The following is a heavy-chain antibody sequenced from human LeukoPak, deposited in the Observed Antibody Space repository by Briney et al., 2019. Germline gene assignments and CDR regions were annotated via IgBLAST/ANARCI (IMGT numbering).Heavy chain of an antibody. CDR1: GGSISSGGYY. D-gene: IGHD2-2*01. V-gene: IGHV4-31*03. CDR2: IYCSGST. J-gene: IGHJ4*02. Sequence: SETLSLTCTVSGGSISSGGYYWSWIRQHPGKGLEWIGYIYCSGSTYYNPSLKSRVTISVDTSKNQFSLKLSSVTAADTAVYYCARDIVVVPAAMTIWGQGTLVTVSS. CDR3: ARDIVVVPAAMTI.